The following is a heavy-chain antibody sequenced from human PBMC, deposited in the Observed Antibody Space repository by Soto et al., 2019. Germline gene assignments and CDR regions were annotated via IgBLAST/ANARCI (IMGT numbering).Heavy chain of an antibody. J-gene: IGHJ4*02. CDR1: GVSITSYY. V-gene: IGHV4-4*07. CDR2: IYSSGST. CDR3: AFLYSWNGWSDY. Sequence: QVQLQESGPGLVKPSETLSLTCTVSGVSITSYYWSWIRQPAGKGLEWIGRIYSSGSTTYNPSLTSPAAMAIDTSKKQFSLKLSSVTAADTAVYYCAFLYSWNGWSDYWGRGTLVTVSS. D-gene: IGHD1-20*01.